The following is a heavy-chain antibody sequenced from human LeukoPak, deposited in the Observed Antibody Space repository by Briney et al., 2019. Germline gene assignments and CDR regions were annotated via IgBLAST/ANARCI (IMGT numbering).Heavy chain of an antibody. V-gene: IGHV1-18*01. CDR2: ISAYNGNT. J-gene: IGHJ5*02. CDR3: ARAERHNNWNWFDP. D-gene: IGHD1-1*01. CDR1: VYTFTSYG. Sequence: GASAKVSCKASVYTFTSYGSSWVRQAPGQGLEWMGWISAYNGNTNYAQKLQGRVTMTTDTSTSTAYMELRSLRSDDTAVYYCARAERHNNWNWFDPWGQETLVTVPS.